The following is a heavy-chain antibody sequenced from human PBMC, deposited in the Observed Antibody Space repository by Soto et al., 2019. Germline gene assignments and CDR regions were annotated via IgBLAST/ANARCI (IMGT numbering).Heavy chain of an antibody. J-gene: IGHJ4*02. V-gene: IGHV4-38-2*01. CDR3: ARTHSGSYYSVFNY. Sequence: SETLSLTCVAANFSISSGYYWGWIRQSPGKGLEWIASIYRSGTTSYNPSLKSRVTISVDPSKNQFSLMLTAVTAADTAVYYCARTHSGSYYSVFNYWGRVSLVTTSS. CDR1: NFSISSGYY. CDR2: IYRSGTT. D-gene: IGHD1-26*01.